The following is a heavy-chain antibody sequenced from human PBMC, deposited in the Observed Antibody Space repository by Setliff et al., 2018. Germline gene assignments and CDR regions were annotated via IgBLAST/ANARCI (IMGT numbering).Heavy chain of an antibody. J-gene: IGHJ4*02. V-gene: IGHV1-18*01. CDR3: ARAPSVELVTIRTNSWFTY. D-gene: IGHD5-18*01. CDR1: GYTFRNYA. CDR2: ISVYNGDT. Sequence: WASVKVSCKASGYTFRNYAFAWVRQAPGQGLEWVGWISVYNGDTNYAQKFQGRVTLTTDTSTSTAYMELRSLTSDDSAFYYCARAPSVELVTIRTNSWFTYWGQGTLVTVPQ.